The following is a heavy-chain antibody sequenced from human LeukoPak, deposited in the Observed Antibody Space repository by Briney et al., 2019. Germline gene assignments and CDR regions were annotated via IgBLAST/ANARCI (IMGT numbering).Heavy chain of an antibody. CDR3: AREGFYGTCFDY. J-gene: IGHJ4*02. V-gene: IGHV4-59*01. Sequence: GSLRLSCAASGFTFSSYAMSWIRQPPGKGLEWIGYIYYSGSTNYNPSLKSRATISVDTSKHQFSLKLNSVTAADTAVYYCAREGFYGTCFDYWGQGTLVTVSS. D-gene: IGHD2/OR15-2a*01. CDR1: GFTFSSYA. CDR2: IYYSGST.